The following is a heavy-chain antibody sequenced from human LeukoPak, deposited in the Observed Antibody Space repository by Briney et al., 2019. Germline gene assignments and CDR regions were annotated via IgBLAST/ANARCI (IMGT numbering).Heavy chain of an antibody. Sequence: GGSLRLSCAASGFTFDDYGMGWVRQAPGKGLEWVSGINWNGGSTGYADSVKGRFTISRDNAKNSLYLQMNSLRAEDTALYYCARYCSSTSCYLDWYFDYWGQGTLVTVSS. V-gene: IGHV3-20*04. J-gene: IGHJ4*02. CDR3: ARYCSSTSCYLDWYFDY. CDR1: GFTFDDYG. CDR2: INWNGGST. D-gene: IGHD2-2*01.